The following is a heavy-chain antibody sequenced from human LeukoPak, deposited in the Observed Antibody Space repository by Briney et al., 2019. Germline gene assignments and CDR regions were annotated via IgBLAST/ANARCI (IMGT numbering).Heavy chain of an antibody. CDR1: GFTFSSYA. J-gene: IGHJ4*02. D-gene: IGHD4-11*01. CDR3: AKDLMSTVTRFDY. CDR2: ISGSGGST. Sequence: GGSLRLSCAASGFTFSSYAMSWVRQARGNGLEWVTAISGSGGSTYCADSVKGRLTISRETSKNALYQQMNSLRAEDPAVYYSAKDLMSTVTRFDYWGQGTLVTVSS. V-gene: IGHV3-23*01.